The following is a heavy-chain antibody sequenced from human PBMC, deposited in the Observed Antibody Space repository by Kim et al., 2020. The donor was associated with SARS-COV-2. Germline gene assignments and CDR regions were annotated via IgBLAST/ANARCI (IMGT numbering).Heavy chain of an antibody. CDR3: ARGGGSSWWGDYFDY. Sequence: GGSLRLSCAASGFTFSSYGMHWVRQAPGKGLEWVAVIWYDGSNKYYADSVKGRFTISRDNSKNTLYLQMNSLRAEDTAVYYCARGGGSSWWGDYFDYWGQGTLVTVSS. CDR1: GFTFSSYG. CDR2: IWYDGSNK. D-gene: IGHD6-13*01. J-gene: IGHJ4*02. V-gene: IGHV3-33*01.